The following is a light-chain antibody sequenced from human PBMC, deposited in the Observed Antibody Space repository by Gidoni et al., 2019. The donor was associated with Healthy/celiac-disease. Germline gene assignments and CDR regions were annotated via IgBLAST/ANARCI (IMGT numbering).Light chain of an antibody. CDR1: QSVSSSY. Sequence: EIVLPQSPGTLSFSPGERATLSCRSSQSVSSSYLAWYQQKPGQAPRLLIYGASSRATGIPDRFSGSGSGTDFTLTISRLEPEDFAVYYCQQYGSSPRLTFGGGTKVEIK. CDR3: QQYGSSPRLT. J-gene: IGKJ4*02. CDR2: GAS. V-gene: IGKV3-20*01.